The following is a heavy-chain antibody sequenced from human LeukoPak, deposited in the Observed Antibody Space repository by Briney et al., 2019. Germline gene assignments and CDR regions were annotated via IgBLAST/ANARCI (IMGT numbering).Heavy chain of an antibody. D-gene: IGHD6-19*01. Sequence: PGRSLRLSCAASGFTFSSYAMHWVRQAPGKGLEWVAVISYDGSNKYYADSVKGRFTISRDNSKNTLYLQMNSLRAEDTAVYYCARGISSGWYKYYFDYWGQGTLVTVSS. V-gene: IGHV3-30-3*01. J-gene: IGHJ4*02. CDR1: GFTFSSYA. CDR3: ARGISSGWYKYYFDY. CDR2: ISYDGSNK.